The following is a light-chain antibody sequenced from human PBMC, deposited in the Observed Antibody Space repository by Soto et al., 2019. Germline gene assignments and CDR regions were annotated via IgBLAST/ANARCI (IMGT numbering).Light chain of an antibody. J-gene: IGKJ1*01. V-gene: IGKV3-20*01. CDR1: QSVSSN. CDR3: QQYGSSGT. Sequence: EIVLTHSPGTLSLSPGERATLSCRASQSVSSNLAWYQQKPGQAPSLLIYGASTRATGTPARFSGSGSGTDFTLTISRLEPEDFAVYYCQQYGSSGTFGQGTKVDIK. CDR2: GAS.